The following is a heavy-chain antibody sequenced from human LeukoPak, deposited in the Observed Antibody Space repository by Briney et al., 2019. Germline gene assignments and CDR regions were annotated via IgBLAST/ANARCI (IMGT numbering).Heavy chain of an antibody. CDR2: MNPNSGNT. CDR1: GYTFTSYD. J-gene: IGHJ3*02. V-gene: IGHV1-8*01. CDR3: ALVSIAARGAFDI. Sequence: GASVKVSCKASGYTFTSYDINWVRQATGQGLEWMGWMNPNSGNTGYAQKFQGRVTMTEDTSTDTAYMELSSLRSEDTAVYYCALVSIAARGAFDIWGQGTMVTVSS. D-gene: IGHD6-6*01.